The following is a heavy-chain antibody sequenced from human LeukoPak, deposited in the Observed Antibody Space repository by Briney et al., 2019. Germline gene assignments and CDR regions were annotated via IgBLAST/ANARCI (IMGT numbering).Heavy chain of an antibody. CDR3: ARGLRWYCSGGSCYAYYYYGMDV. D-gene: IGHD2-15*01. CDR1: GESFSAYY. CDR2: SNHRGST. J-gene: IGHJ6*02. Sequence: SETLSLTCVVYGESFSAYYWSWIRQPPGKGLEWIGESNHRGSTNYNPSLKSRVTISVDTSKNQFSLKLNSVTAADTAVYYCARGLRWYCSGGSCYAYYYYGMDVWGQGTTVTVSS. V-gene: IGHV4-34*01.